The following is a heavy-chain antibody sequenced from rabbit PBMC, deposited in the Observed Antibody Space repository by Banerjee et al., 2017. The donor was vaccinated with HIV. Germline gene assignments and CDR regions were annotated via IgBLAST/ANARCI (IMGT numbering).Heavy chain of an antibody. V-gene: IGHV1S45*01. J-gene: IGHJ3*01. CDR2: IYAGSSGST. D-gene: IGHD2-1*01. Sequence: QEQLEESGGDLVKPGASLTLTCTTSGFSFSSYWICWVRQAPGKGLEWIACIYAGSSGSTYYASWAKGRFTISKTSSTTVTLQMTSLTAADTATYFCARDVYGGLGGQGTLVTVS. CDR3: ARDVYGGL. CDR1: GFSFSSYW.